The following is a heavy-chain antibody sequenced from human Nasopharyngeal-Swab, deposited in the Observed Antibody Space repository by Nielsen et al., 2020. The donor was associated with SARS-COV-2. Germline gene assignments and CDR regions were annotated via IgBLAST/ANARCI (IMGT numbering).Heavy chain of an antibody. CDR2: ISSSSSYT. Sequence: GVLKISCAASGFTFSSYWMSWVRQAPGKGLEWVSYISSSSSYTNYADSVKGRFTISRDNAKNSLYLQMNGLRAEDTAVYYCARKGNYLGFDYWGQGTLVTVSS. CDR3: ARKGNYLGFDY. CDR1: GFTFSSYW. J-gene: IGHJ4*02. V-gene: IGHV3-21*05. D-gene: IGHD1-7*01.